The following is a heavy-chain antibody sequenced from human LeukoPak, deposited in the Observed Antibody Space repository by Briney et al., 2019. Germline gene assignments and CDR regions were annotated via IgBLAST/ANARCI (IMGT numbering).Heavy chain of an antibody. Sequence: PSETLSLTCTVSGGSISSYYWSWIRQPAGKGLEWIGRIYTSGSTNYIPSLKSRVTMSVDTSKNQFSLKLSSVTAADTAVYYCAREWDIVVVVAATPYNWFDPWGQGTLVTASS. CDR1: GGSISSYY. V-gene: IGHV4-4*07. CDR2: IYTSGST. D-gene: IGHD2-15*01. J-gene: IGHJ5*02. CDR3: AREWDIVVVVAATPYNWFDP.